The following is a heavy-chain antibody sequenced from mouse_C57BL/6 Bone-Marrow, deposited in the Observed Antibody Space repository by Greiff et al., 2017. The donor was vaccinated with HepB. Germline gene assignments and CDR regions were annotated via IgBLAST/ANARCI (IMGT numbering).Heavy chain of an antibody. D-gene: IGHD1-1*01. V-gene: IGHV1-55*01. Sequence: VQLQQPGAELVKPGASVKMSCKASGYTFTSYWITWVKQRPGQGLEWIGDIYPGSGSTNYNEKFKSKATLTVDTSSSTAYMQLSSLTSEDSAVYYCARRVIYYYDSFYAMDYWGQGTSVTVSS. CDR1: GYTFTSYW. J-gene: IGHJ4*01. CDR3: ARRVIYYYDSFYAMDY. CDR2: IYPGSGST.